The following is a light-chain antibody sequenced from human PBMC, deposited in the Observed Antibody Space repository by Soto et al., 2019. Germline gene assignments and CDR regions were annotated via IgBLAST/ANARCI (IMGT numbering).Light chain of an antibody. Sequence: EIVMMQAAATLSVSPGERATLSCRASQSVSSNLAWYQQKPGQTPRLLIYGASTRATGIPARFSGSGSGTEFTLTISSLQSEDFAVYYCQQYNNWLAWTFGQGTKVDIK. J-gene: IGKJ1*01. V-gene: IGKV3-15*01. CDR3: QQYNNWLAWT. CDR2: GAS. CDR1: QSVSSN.